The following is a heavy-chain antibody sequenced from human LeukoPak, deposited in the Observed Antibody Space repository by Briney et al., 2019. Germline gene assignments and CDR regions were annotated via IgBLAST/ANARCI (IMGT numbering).Heavy chain of an antibody. CDR3: VRESFSRGDFN. J-gene: IGHJ4*02. D-gene: IGHD7-27*01. Sequence: GGSLRLSCAASGFIFSTYWMTWARQAPGKGLEWVATIKYDGDEKFYVDSVTGRFTISRDNAKNSLYLQMNSLTAEDTAVYYCVRESFSRGDFNWGQGTLVSVSS. CDR1: GFIFSTYW. V-gene: IGHV3-7*01. CDR2: IKYDGDEK.